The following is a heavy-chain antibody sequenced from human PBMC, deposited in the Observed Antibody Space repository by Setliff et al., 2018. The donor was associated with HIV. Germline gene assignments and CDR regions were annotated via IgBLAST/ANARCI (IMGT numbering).Heavy chain of an antibody. CDR2: FDPQGGET. D-gene: IGHD5-12*01. V-gene: IGHV1-24*01. CDR3: AIDGAGGWLRPMPDY. J-gene: IGHJ4*02. Sequence: ASVKVSCKVYGYTLSELSIHWVRQAPGKGLEWMGYFDPQGGETVYAQKFQGRVTMTEDTSTDTAYMEMSGLRSEDTAVYYCAIDGAGGWLRPMPDYWGQGTLVTVSS. CDR1: GYTLSELS.